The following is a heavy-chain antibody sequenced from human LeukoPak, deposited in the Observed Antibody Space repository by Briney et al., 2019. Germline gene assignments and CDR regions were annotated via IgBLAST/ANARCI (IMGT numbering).Heavy chain of an antibody. D-gene: IGHD4-11*01. V-gene: IGHV7-4-1*02. CDR1: GYTFTSYA. CDR3: ARDRIYRTQNWHWFDP. Sequence: ASVKVSCKASGYTFTSYAMNWVRQAPGQGLEWMGWINTNTGNPTYAQGFTGRFVFSLDTSVSTAYLQFSSLKAEDTAVYYCARDRIYRTQNWHWFDPWGQGTLVTVSS. CDR2: INTNTGNP. J-gene: IGHJ5*02.